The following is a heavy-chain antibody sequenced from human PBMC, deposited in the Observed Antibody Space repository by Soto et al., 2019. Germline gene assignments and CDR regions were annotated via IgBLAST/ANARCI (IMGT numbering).Heavy chain of an antibody. J-gene: IGHJ4*02. Sequence: EVQLLESGGGLVQPGGSLRLSCAASGFTFSNYAMSWVRQAPGKGLEWVSSVSGSGGSTYNADSVKGRFTISRDNSKNTLYLQMNSLRAEETAVYYCARTVVFDYWGQGTLVTVSS. V-gene: IGHV3-23*01. D-gene: IGHD2-15*01. CDR2: VSGSGGST. CDR3: ARTVVFDY. CDR1: GFTFSNYA.